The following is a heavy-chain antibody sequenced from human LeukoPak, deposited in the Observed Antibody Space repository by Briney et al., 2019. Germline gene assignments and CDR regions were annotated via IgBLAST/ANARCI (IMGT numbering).Heavy chain of an antibody. CDR2: ISSSSSTI. CDR3: AREGRRLLWFGELSGGYYMDV. CDR1: GFTFSSYS. J-gene: IGHJ6*03. D-gene: IGHD3-10*01. V-gene: IGHV3-48*01. Sequence: GGSLRLSCAASGFTFSSYSMNWVRQAPGKGLEWVSYISSSSSTIYYADSVKGRFTISRDNAKNSLYLQMNSLRAEDTAVYYCAREGRRLLWFGELSGGYYMDVWGKGTTVTVSS.